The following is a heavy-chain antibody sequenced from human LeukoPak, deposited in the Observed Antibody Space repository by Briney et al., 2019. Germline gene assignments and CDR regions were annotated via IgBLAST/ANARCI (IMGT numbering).Heavy chain of an antibody. Sequence: ASVKVSCKASGYTFTSYAMHWVRQAPGQRLEWMGWINAGNGNTKYSQKFQGRVTITRDTSAGTAYMELSSLRSEDTAVYYCARLYCSGGSCYDYWGQGTLVTVSS. CDR2: INAGNGNT. D-gene: IGHD2-15*01. J-gene: IGHJ4*02. CDR3: ARLYCSGGSCYDY. CDR1: GYTFTSYA. V-gene: IGHV1-3*01.